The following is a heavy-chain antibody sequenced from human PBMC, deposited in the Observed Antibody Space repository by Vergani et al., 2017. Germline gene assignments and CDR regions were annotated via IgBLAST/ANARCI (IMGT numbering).Heavy chain of an antibody. V-gene: IGHV3-9*01. Sequence: VQLVESGGGVVQPGRSLRLSCATSGFTFDDYAMHWVRQAPGKGLEWVSGISWNSGSICYADSVKGRFTISRDNAKNSLYLQMNSLRAEDTALYYCAKDHYDFWSGYPNLSPFDLWGRGTLVTVSS. CDR3: AKDHYDFWSGYPNLSPFDL. D-gene: IGHD3-3*01. CDR1: GFTFDDYA. CDR2: ISWNSGSI. J-gene: IGHJ2*01.